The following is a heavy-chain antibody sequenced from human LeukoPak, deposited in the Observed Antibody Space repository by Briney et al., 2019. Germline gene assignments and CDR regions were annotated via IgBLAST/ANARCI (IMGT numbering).Heavy chain of an antibody. CDR3: AKDLDSNGYYYGVFSY. V-gene: IGHV3-30*18. D-gene: IGHD3-22*01. Sequence: GGSLRLSCAASGFTFSNYGIHWVRQAPGKGLEWVAVISSDGSHKYYADSVKGRFTISRDNSKNTLNLQMNSLRAEDTAVYYCAKDLDSNGYYYGVFSYWGHGTLVTVAT. CDR2: ISSDGSHK. CDR1: GFTFSNYG. J-gene: IGHJ4*01.